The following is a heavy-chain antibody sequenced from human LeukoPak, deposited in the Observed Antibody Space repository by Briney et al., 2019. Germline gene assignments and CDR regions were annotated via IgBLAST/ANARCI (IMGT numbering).Heavy chain of an antibody. D-gene: IGHD1-26*01. CDR3: AKTYSGSYSALDY. Sequence: GGSLRLSCAASGFTFTSYGMHWVRQAPGKGLEWVAFIRYDGSNRNYADSVKGRFTISRDNSKNTLFLQMNSLRAEDTAVYYCAKTYSGSYSALDYWGQGTLVTVSS. CDR2: IRYDGSNR. V-gene: IGHV3-30*02. CDR1: GFTFTSYG. J-gene: IGHJ4*02.